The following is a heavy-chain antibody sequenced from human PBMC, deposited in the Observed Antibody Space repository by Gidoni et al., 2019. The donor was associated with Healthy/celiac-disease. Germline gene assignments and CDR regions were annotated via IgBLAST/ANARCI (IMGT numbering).Heavy chain of an antibody. CDR1: GDTFTSSE. V-gene: IGHV1-8*01. J-gene: IGHJ4*02. D-gene: IGHD2-15*01. Sequence: QVQLVQSGAEEKKPGAAGKVACEAAGDTFTSSEINWVRQAPGQGLEWMGWMNPNSGTTGYAQKFQGRVTMTMNTSISTAYMELSSLTSEDTAVYSCARLLRVSVDHSFGYWGQVTLVTVSS. CDR3: ARLLRVSVDHSFGY. CDR2: MNPNSGTT.